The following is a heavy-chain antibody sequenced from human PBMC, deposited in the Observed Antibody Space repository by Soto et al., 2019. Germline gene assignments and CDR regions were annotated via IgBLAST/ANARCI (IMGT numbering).Heavy chain of an antibody. CDR2: IDPSDSSI. CDR1: GYNFSNYW. Sequence: GESLKISCKGSGYNFSNYWISWVRQMPGKGLEWMGKIDPSDSSINYSPSFRGHVTISVTKSITTVFLQWSSLRASDTAMYYCARQIYDSDTGPNFQYYFDSWGQGTPVTVSS. CDR3: ARQIYDSDTGPNFQYYFDS. J-gene: IGHJ4*02. V-gene: IGHV5-10-1*01. D-gene: IGHD3-22*01.